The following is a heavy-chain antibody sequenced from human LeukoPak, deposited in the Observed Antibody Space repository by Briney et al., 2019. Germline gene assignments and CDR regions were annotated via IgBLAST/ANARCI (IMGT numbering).Heavy chain of an antibody. CDR3: ARSKYSLGY. Sequence: PGGSLRLSCAASGFTFSSYAMSWVRQAPGKGLEWVANIKQDGSEKYYVDSVKGRFTISRDNAKNSVYLQMNSLRAEDTAVYYCARSKYSLGYWGQGTLVTVSS. CDR2: IKQDGSEK. CDR1: GFTFSSYA. V-gene: IGHV3-7*01. D-gene: IGHD6-6*01. J-gene: IGHJ4*02.